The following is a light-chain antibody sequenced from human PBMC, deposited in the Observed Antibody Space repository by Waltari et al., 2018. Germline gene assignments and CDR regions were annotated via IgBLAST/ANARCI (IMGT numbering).Light chain of an antibody. J-gene: IGLJ3*02. CDR1: SSDVGSYNL. CDR3: CSYAGSNTFVV. Sequence: QSALTQPASVSGSPGQSITISCTGTSSDVGSYNLVSWYQQHPGKAPKLMIYEGNKRPSGVSNRFSGSKSGNTASLTISGLQGEDEADYHCCSYAGSNTFVVFGGGTKLIVL. V-gene: IGLV2-23*03. CDR2: EGN.